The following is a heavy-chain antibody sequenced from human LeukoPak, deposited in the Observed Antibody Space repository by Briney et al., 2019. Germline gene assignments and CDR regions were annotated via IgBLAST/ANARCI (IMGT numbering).Heavy chain of an antibody. Sequence: ASVKVSCKASGYTFTGYYMHWVRQAPGQGLEWMGWINPNSGGTNYVQKFQGRVTMTRDTSISTAYMELSRLRSDDTAVYYCARDGSGYDGDYYYYMDVWGKGTTVTVSS. CDR3: ARDGSGYDGDYYYYMDV. CDR1: GYTFTGYY. CDR2: INPNSGGT. J-gene: IGHJ6*03. D-gene: IGHD5-12*01. V-gene: IGHV1-2*02.